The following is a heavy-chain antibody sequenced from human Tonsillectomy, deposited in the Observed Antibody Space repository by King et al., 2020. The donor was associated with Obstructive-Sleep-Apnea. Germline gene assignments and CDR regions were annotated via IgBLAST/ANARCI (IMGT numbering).Heavy chain of an antibody. Sequence: VQLVESGGGLVQPGGSLRLSCAASGFTFYSYWMHWVRQAPGKGLVWVSRIDSDGSSTSYADSVKRRFTISRDNAKNTLYLQMNSLRAEDTAVYYCARSTVFGLLIYYGMDVWGQGTTVTVSS. CDR3: ARSTVFGLLIYYGMDV. D-gene: IGHD3/OR15-3a*01. V-gene: IGHV3-74*01. CDR2: IDSDGSST. J-gene: IGHJ6*02. CDR1: GFTFYSYW.